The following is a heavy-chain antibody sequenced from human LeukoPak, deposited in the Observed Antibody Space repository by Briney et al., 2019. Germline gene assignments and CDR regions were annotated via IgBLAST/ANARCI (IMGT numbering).Heavy chain of an antibody. CDR1: GGTFSSYA. CDR2: IIPILGIA. J-gene: IGHJ4*02. Sequence: ASVKVSCKASGGTFSSYATSWVRQAPGQGLEWMGRIIPILGIANYAQKFQGRVTITADKSTSTAYMELSSLRSEDTAVYYCARDGDTAMVTLDYWGQGTLVTVSS. D-gene: IGHD5-18*01. V-gene: IGHV1-69*04. CDR3: ARDGDTAMVTLDY.